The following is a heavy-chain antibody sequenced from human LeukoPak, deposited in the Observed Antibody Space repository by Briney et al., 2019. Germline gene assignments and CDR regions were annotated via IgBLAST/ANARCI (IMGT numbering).Heavy chain of an antibody. D-gene: IGHD3-10*01. CDR3: SFNLGSGSYAFDI. CDR1: VGSISTTSYY. Sequence: NPSETLSLTCTVSVGSISTTSYYWGWIRQPPGKGLEWIGSIYYGGSTYCSPSLKSRVTISLDTSKHQFSLKLSSVTAADTAVYYCSFNLGSGSYAFDIWGQGTMVTVSS. J-gene: IGHJ3*02. V-gene: IGHV4-39*07. CDR2: IYYGGST.